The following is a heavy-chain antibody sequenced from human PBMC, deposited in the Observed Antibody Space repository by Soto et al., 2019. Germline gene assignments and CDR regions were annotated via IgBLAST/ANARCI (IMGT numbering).Heavy chain of an antibody. CDR2: IIPIFGTA. D-gene: IGHD6-13*01. CDR1: GGTFSSYA. CDR3: ARGMAAAGLCGMDV. V-gene: IGHV1-69*06. Sequence: GASVKVSCKASGGTFSSYAISWVRQAPGQGLEWMGGIIPIFGTANYAQKFQGRVTITADKSTSTAYMELSSLRSEDTAVYYCARGMAAAGLCGMDVCGPGPTVTVSS. J-gene: IGHJ6*02.